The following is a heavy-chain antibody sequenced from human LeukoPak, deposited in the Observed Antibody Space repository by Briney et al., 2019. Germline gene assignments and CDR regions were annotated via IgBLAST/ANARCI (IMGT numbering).Heavy chain of an antibody. CDR2: MKQDGSQK. Sequence: GESLRLSCVASGFTLSRYWMTWFRQAPGKGLEWVANMKQDGSQKNYVDSVKGRFTISRDNARKSLFLQMDSLRGEDTAVYYCARGGTFDIWGQGTRVTVSS. CDR1: GFTLSRYW. CDR3: ARGGTFDI. V-gene: IGHV3-7*01. J-gene: IGHJ3*02.